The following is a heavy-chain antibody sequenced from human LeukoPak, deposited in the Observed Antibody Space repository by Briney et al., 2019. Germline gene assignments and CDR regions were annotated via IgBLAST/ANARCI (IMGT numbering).Heavy chain of an antibody. CDR1: GFTFTDYY. D-gene: IGHD6-19*01. Sequence: ASVKVSCESSGFTFTDYYFHWVRQAPERGLEWMGWINSNSGDTKYAQNFQGRVTFTRDTSISTAYMEVSSLASDDTAVYFCARAAGAFRSGLNWGQGTLVTVSS. V-gene: IGHV1-2*02. J-gene: IGHJ4*02. CDR2: INSNSGDT. CDR3: ARAAGAFRSGLN.